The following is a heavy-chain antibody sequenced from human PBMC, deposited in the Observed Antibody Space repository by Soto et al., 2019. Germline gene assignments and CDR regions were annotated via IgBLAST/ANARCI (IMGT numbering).Heavy chain of an antibody. J-gene: IGHJ4*02. V-gene: IGHV3-30*18. D-gene: IGHD2-15*01. CDR2: ISYDGSNK. Sequence: QVQLVESGGGVVQPGTSLRLSCAASGFTFSNYGMHWVRQAPGKGLEWVTLISYDGSNKYYADAVKGRFTISRDSSKKTLYLQMNSVRAEDTAVYYCAKGYCSGGSCYSPFDYWGEGTLVIVSS. CDR3: AKGYCSGGSCYSPFDY. CDR1: GFTFSNYG.